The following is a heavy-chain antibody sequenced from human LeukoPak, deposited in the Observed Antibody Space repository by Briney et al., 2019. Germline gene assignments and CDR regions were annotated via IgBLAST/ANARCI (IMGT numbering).Heavy chain of an antibody. CDR1: GFTFSSYA. CDR2: ISYDGSNK. Sequence: GGSLRLSCAASGFTFSSYAMHWVRQAPGKGLEWVAVISYDGSNKYYADSVKGRFTTSRDNSKNTLYLQMNSLRAEDTAVYYCARGRPRTTYSSGWYVDWSEMDVWGKGTTVTVSS. V-gene: IGHV3-30*01. CDR3: ARGRPRTTYSSGWYVDWSEMDV. J-gene: IGHJ6*04. D-gene: IGHD6-19*01.